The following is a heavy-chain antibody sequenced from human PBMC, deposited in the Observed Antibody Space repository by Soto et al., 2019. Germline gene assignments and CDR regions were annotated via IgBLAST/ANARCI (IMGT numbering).Heavy chain of an antibody. CDR1: GFTFGSYA. Sequence: GGSLRLSCAASGFTFGSYAMSWVRQDPGKGLEWVSAISGSGGSTYYADSVKGRFTISRDNSKNTLYLQMNSLRAEDTAVYYCAKSVVPAAIFWFDPWGQGTLVTVSS. CDR2: ISGSGGST. J-gene: IGHJ5*02. V-gene: IGHV3-23*01. CDR3: AKSVVPAAIFWFDP. D-gene: IGHD2-2*01.